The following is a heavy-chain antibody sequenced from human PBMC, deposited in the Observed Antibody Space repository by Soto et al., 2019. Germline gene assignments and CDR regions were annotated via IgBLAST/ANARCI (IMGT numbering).Heavy chain of an antibody. CDR2: IYYSGST. CDR1: GGSISSSSYY. Sequence: QLQLQESGPGLVKPSETLSLTCTVSGGSISSSSYYWGWIRQPPGKGLEWIGSIYYSGSTYYNPSLKSRVTISVDTSKNQFSLKLSSVTAADTAVYYCARSRIDVPIYAEYFQHWGQGTLVTVSS. CDR3: ARSRIDVPIYAEYFQH. J-gene: IGHJ1*01. V-gene: IGHV4-39*01. D-gene: IGHD3-3*02.